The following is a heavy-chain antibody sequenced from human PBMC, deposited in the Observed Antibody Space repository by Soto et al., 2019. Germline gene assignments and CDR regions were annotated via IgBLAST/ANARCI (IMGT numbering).Heavy chain of an antibody. CDR1: VFTFSSYG. Sequence: GGSLRLSCAASVFTFSSYGMHLVRQAPGKGLEWVAVISYDGSNKYYADSVKGRFTISRDNSKNTLYLQMNSLRAEDTAVYYCARDLSPADFIVVVPAANSIDYWGQGTMVTVSS. V-gene: IGHV3-30*03. CDR2: ISYDGSNK. J-gene: IGHJ4*02. D-gene: IGHD2-2*01. CDR3: ARDLSPADFIVVVPAANSIDY.